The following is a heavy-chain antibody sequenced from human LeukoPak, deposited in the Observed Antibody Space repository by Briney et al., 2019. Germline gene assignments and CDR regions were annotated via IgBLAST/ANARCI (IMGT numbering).Heavy chain of an antibody. CDR2: INPNSGGT. V-gene: IGHV1-2*02. D-gene: IGHD6-19*01. CDR3: ARAGYSSGWDFDY. CDR1: GYTFTGYY. Sequence: GASVKVSCKASGYTFTGYYMHWVRQAPGQGLEWMGWINPNSGGTNYAQKFQGRVTMTRDTSISTAYMELSRLRSDDTAVYYCARAGYSSGWDFDYWGQGTLVTVSS. J-gene: IGHJ4*02.